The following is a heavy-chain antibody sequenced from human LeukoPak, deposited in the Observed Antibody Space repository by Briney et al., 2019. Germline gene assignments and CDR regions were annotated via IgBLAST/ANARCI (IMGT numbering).Heavy chain of an antibody. CDR1: GYTFTSYD. J-gene: IGHJ4*02. Sequence: ASVKVSCKASGYTFTSYDISWVRQAPGQGLEWMGWISAYNGNTNYAQKFQGRATMTTDTSTSTAYMELRSLRSDDTAVYYCARDLLGYCSSTSCYDSSGYWGQGTLVTVSS. V-gene: IGHV1-18*01. CDR2: ISAYNGNT. CDR3: ARDLLGYCSSTSCYDSSGY. D-gene: IGHD2-2*01.